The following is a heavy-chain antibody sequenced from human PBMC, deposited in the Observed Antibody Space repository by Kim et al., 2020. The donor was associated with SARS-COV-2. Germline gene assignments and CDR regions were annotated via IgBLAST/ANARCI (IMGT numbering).Heavy chain of an antibody. CDR2: IYYSGST. D-gene: IGHD3-10*01. J-gene: IGHJ4*02. CDR1: GGSISSSSYY. CDR3: ANREGNYYGSGSYFRGVHYFDY. V-gene: IGHV4-39*01. Sequence: SETLSLTCTVSGGSISSSSYYWGWIRQPPGKGLEWIGSIYYSGSTYYNPSLKSRVTISVDTSKNQFSLKLSSVTAADTAVYYCANREGNYYGSGSYFRGVHYFDYWGQGTLVTVSS.